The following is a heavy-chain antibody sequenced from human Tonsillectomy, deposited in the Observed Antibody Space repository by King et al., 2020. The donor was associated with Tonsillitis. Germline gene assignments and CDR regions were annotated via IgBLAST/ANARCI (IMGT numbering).Heavy chain of an antibody. Sequence: VQLVQSGAEVKKPGASVKVSCKASGYTFTSNYMHWVRQAPGQGLEWTGIINPSGGSTSYAQKFQDRVTMTRDTSTSTVYMELSSLRSEDTALYYCARAASITLFGVVIGGNNWFDPWGQGTLVTVSS. J-gene: IGHJ5*02. V-gene: IGHV1-46*03. CDR1: GYTFTSNY. D-gene: IGHD3-3*01. CDR3: ARAASITLFGVVIGGNNWFDP. CDR2: INPSGGST.